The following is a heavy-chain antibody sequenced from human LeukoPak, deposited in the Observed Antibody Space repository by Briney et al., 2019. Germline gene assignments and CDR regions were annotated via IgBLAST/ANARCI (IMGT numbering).Heavy chain of an antibody. Sequence: GASVNVSCKASGYTFNDYHVHWVRQAPGQGREWMGVMYSTSGGANYAQNFQGRVTMTSDTFTSTVYMDLSSLRSEDTAVYYCARDSSRWSTDYWGQGTLVTVSS. CDR2: MYSTSGGA. CDR1: GYTFNDYH. CDR3: ARDSSRWSTDY. V-gene: IGHV1-46*02. J-gene: IGHJ4*02. D-gene: IGHD6-13*01.